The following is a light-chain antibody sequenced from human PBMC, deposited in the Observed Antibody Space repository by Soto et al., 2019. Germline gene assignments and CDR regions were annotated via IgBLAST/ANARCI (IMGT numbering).Light chain of an antibody. J-gene: IGKJ1*01. CDR3: QQYHIWPPWT. CDR1: QSVGSN. CDR2: GAS. V-gene: IGKV3-15*01. Sequence: EIVMTHSPVTLSVSPVERATLSFRSSQSVGSNLAWYQQKPGQAPRLLISGASTGADGIPARFTGSGSGTEFTLTISSLQSEDFAVYYCQQYHIWPPWTSGQGTKVDNK.